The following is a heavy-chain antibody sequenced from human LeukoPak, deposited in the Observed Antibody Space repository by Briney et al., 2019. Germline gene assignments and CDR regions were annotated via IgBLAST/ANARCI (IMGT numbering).Heavy chain of an antibody. Sequence: GGSLRLSCVASEFTFNKAWMRWVRQAPGKGLEWVVRIQNKANAKTKDYAAPVKGRFNISRHDSKNTLFLEMNSLKSEDTAMYYCATDLWFGDLLKVYWGKGTPVTVSS. CDR1: EFTFNKAW. J-gene: IGHJ4*02. CDR3: ATDLWFGDLLKVY. CDR2: IQNKANAKTK. V-gene: IGHV3-15*01. D-gene: IGHD3-10*01.